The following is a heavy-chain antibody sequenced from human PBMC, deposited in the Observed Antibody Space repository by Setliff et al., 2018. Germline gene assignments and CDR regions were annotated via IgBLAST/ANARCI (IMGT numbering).Heavy chain of an antibody. Sequence: SETLSLTCTVSGGSISSGSYYWSWIRQPAGKGLEWIGRIYTSGSTNYNPSLKSRVTISVDTSKNQFSLKLSSVTAADTAVYYCARDQYNFWSGYFYESSWFDPWG. V-gene: IGHV4-61*02. D-gene: IGHD3-3*01. CDR3: ARDQYNFWSGYFYESSWFDP. CDR2: IYTSGST. J-gene: IGHJ5*02. CDR1: GGSISSGSYY.